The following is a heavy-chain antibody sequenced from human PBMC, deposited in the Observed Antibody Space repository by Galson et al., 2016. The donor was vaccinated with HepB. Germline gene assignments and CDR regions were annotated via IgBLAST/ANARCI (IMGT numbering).Heavy chain of an antibody. CDR3: ARHSGVSSVTYQGIDY. D-gene: IGHD1-26*01. Sequence: ETLSLTCTVSGGSISRSAYYWGWIRQPPGKGLEWIGGIHYSGSTSYYASLKSRVTISVDTSKNQFSLNLRSVTAADTAVYYCARHSGVSSVTYQGIDYWGQGTLVTVSS. V-gene: IGHV4-39*01. J-gene: IGHJ4*02. CDR1: GGSISRSAYY. CDR2: IHYSGST.